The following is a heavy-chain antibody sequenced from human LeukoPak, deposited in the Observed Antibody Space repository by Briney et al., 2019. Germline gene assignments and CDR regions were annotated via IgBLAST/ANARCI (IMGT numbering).Heavy chain of an antibody. CDR1: GGSISSGSYY. J-gene: IGHJ2*01. D-gene: IGHD4-23*01. CDR3: ARAPTTVVTRRYFDL. CDR2: IYTSGST. Sequence: SETLSLTCTVSGGSISSGSYYWSWIRQPAGKGLEWIGRIYTSGSTNYNPSLKSRVTISVDTSKNQFSLKLSSVTAADTAVYYCARAPTTVVTRRYFDLWGRGALVTVSS. V-gene: IGHV4-61*02.